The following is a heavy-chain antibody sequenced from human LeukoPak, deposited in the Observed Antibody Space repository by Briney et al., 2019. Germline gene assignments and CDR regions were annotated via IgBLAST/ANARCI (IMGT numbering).Heavy chain of an antibody. J-gene: IGHJ4*02. CDR3: ATRTGSMSYYFDY. CDR2: IGTGGNT. CDR1: GFTITSYP. V-gene: IGHV3-23*01. D-gene: IGHD1-1*01. Sequence: GGSLRLSCAASGFTITSYPMSWVRQAPGKGLEWVSVIGTGGNTNYADSVKGRFTISRDNSKNTLYLQMNSLRAEDTALYYCATRTGSMSYYFDYWGQGTLVTVSS.